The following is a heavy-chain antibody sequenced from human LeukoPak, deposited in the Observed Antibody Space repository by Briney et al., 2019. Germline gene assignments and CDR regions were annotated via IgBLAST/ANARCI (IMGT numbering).Heavy chain of an antibody. CDR3: ARAGYRYTVLFDY. CDR1: GGSISSGSYY. CDR2: IYTSGST. D-gene: IGHD3-16*02. V-gene: IGHV4-61*02. J-gene: IGHJ4*02. Sequence: SETLSLTCTVSGGSISSGSYYWSWIRQPAGKGLEWIGRIYTSGSTNYNPSLKSRVTITVDTSKNQFSLTLSSVTAADTAVYYCARAGYRYTVLFDYWGQGTLVTVSS.